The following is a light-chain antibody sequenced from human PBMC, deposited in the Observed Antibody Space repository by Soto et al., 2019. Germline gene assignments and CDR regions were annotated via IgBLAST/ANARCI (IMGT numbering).Light chain of an antibody. Sequence: QSALTQPASVSGSPGQSITISCVGTSSDVGAYDFVSWYQQHPGKAPKLLIYEVTYRPSGISNRFSGSKSGYTASLTISGLQAEDESDYYCCSYVGDTTLVFGGGTKLTVL. CDR2: EVT. V-gene: IGLV2-14*01. J-gene: IGLJ2*01. CDR3: CSYVGDTTLV. CDR1: SSDVGAYDF.